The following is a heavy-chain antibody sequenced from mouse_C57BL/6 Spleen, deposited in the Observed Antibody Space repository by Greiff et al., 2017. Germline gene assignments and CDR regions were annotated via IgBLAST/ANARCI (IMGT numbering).Heavy chain of an antibody. V-gene: IGHV1-15*01. CDR1: GYTFTDYE. J-gene: IGHJ2*01. CDR3: TRSPLYGSSYYFDY. D-gene: IGHD1-1*01. CDR2: IDPETGGT. Sequence: QVQLKESGAELVRPGASVTLSCKASGYTFTDYEMHWVKQTPVHGLEWIGAIDPETGGTAYNQKFKGKAILTADKSSSTAYMELRSLTTEDSAVYYCTRSPLYGSSYYFDYWGQGTTLTVSS.